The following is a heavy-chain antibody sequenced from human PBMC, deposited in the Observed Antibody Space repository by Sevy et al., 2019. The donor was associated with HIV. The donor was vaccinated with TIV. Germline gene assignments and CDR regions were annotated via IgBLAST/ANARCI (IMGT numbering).Heavy chain of an antibody. V-gene: IGHV3-7*01. D-gene: IGHD1-1*01. CDR2: IKQDGSEK. CDR3: AREIGGGNSF. J-gene: IGHJ4*02. Sequence: GGSLRLFCAASGFTFSSFGMHWVRQAPGKGLEWVANIKQDGSEKYYVHSVKGRFTISRDNAKNSLYLQMNSLRAEDTAVYYCAREIGGGNSFWGQGTLVTVSS. CDR1: GFTFSSFG.